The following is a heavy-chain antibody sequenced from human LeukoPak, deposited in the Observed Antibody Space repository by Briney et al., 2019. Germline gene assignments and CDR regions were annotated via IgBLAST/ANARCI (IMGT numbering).Heavy chain of an antibody. D-gene: IGHD3-3*01. Sequence: PSETLSLTCTVSGGSISSSSYYWSWIRQPPGKGLEWIGSMYYSGSTYYNPSLKSRVTISVDTSKNQFSLKLSSVTAADTAVYYCARARGRTYYDFWSGPPVFWFDPWGQGTLVTVSS. CDR2: MYYSGST. CDR1: GGSISSSSYY. V-gene: IGHV4-39*07. CDR3: ARARGRTYYDFWSGPPVFWFDP. J-gene: IGHJ5*02.